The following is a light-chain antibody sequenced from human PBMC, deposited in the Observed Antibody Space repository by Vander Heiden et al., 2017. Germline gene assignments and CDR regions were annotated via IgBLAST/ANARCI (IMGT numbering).Light chain of an antibody. Sequence: AIRMTQSPSSFSASTGDRVTITCRASQGISSYLAWYQQKPGKAPKLLIYAASTLQSGVPSRFSGSGSGTDFTLTISCLQSEDFATYYCQQEDSSPITFGGGTKVDIK. CDR2: AAS. J-gene: IGKJ4*01. CDR3: QQEDSSPIT. CDR1: QGISSY. V-gene: IGKV1-8*01.